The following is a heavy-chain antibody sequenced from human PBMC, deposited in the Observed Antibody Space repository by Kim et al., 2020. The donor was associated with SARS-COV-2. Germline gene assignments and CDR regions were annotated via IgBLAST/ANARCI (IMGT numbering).Heavy chain of an antibody. CDR2: ISSSSSYI. J-gene: IGHJ3*02. D-gene: IGHD5-12*01. CDR3: ARQNVDTIDAFDI. V-gene: IGHV3-21*01. Sequence: GGSLRLSCAASGFTFSSYSMNWVRQAPGKGLEWVSSISSSSSYIYYADSVKGRFTISRDNAKNSLYLQMNSLRAEDTAVYYCARQNVDTIDAFDIWGQGTMVTVSS. CDR1: GFTFSSYS.